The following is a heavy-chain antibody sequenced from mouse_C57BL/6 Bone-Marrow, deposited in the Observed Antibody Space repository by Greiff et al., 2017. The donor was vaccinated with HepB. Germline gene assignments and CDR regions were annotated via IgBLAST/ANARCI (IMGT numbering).Heavy chain of an antibody. D-gene: IGHD2-1*01. Sequence: QVQLQQSVAELVRPGASVKLSCTASGYTFTSYWMHWVKQRPGQGLEWIGYINPSSGYTKYNQKFKDKATLTADKSSSTAYMQLSSLTYEDSAVYYCASLYYGNYGDYWGQGTTLTVSS. CDR3: ASLYYGNYGDY. CDR1: GYTFTSYW. V-gene: IGHV1-7*01. J-gene: IGHJ2*01. CDR2: INPSSGYT.